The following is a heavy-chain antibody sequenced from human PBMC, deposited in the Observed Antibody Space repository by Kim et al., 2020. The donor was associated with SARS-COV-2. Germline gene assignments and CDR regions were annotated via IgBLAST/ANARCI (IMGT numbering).Heavy chain of an antibody. CDR2: ISYDGSNK. J-gene: IGHJ6*02. V-gene: IGHV3-30*18. D-gene: IGHD3-3*01. CDR3: AKDQRITIFGVVGRPGMDV. Sequence: GGSLRLSCAASGFTFSSYGMHWVRQAPGKGLEWVAVISYDGSNKYYADSVKGRFTISRDNSKNTLYLQMNSLRAEDTAVYYCAKDQRITIFGVVGRPGMDVWGRGTTVTVSS. CDR1: GFTFSSYG.